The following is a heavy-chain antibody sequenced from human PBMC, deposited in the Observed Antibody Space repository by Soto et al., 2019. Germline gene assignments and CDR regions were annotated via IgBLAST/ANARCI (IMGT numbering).Heavy chain of an antibody. V-gene: IGHV4-4*02. CDR2: IYQSGIT. CDR1: GDSVSSDHW. J-gene: IGHJ4*02. CDR3: GKNTGWPRSQYYY. Sequence: QVQLQVSGPGLVVPSGTLSLTCAVFGDSVSSDHWWTWVRQSPGRGLEWIGEIYQSGITNYNPSLMSQLSMTVDNPKNQFSLSLSSVTAADTAVYYCGKNTGWPRSQYYYWGQGALVTVSS. D-gene: IGHD6-19*01.